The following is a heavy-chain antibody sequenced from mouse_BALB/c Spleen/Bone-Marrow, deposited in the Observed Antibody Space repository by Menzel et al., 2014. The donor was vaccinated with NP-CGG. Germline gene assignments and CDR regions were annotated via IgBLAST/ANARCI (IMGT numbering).Heavy chain of an antibody. CDR2: ILPGRGST. CDR1: GYTFSSYW. V-gene: IGHV1-9*01. J-gene: IGHJ4*01. CDR3: ARWDTTAMDY. Sequence: VQLQQSGAELMKPGASVKISCKATGYTFSSYWIEWVKQRPGHGLEWIGEILPGRGSTNYNETFKGKATFTSDTSSSTAYMQLISLTSEDSAVYYCARWDTTAMDYWGQGTSVTVSS. D-gene: IGHD1-1*01.